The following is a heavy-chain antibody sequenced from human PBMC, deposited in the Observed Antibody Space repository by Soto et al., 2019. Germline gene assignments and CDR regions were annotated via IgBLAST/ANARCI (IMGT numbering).Heavy chain of an antibody. V-gene: IGHV1-69*04. CDR2: ISPNLGIT. Sequence: SVKVSCKASGGTFSSYTISWVRQAPGQGLEWMGRISPNLGITNYAQKLQGRVTMTTDKSTSTAYMELRSLRSDDTAVYYCAREGPEYCGGDCSDAFDIWGQGTMVTVSS. J-gene: IGHJ3*02. D-gene: IGHD2-21*02. CDR3: AREGPEYCGGDCSDAFDI. CDR1: GGTFSSYT.